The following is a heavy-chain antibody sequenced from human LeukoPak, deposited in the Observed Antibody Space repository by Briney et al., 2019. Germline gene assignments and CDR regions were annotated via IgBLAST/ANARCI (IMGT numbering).Heavy chain of an antibody. CDR2: VSWNSGSI. J-gene: IGHJ4*02. CDR3: AQSALVLMVYADIDY. CDR1: GFTFDDYA. D-gene: IGHD2-8*01. V-gene: IGHV3-9*01. Sequence: GGSLRLSCAASGFTFDDYAMHWVRHAPGKGLEWVSGVSWNSGSIGYADSVKGRFTISRDNAKNSLYLQMNSLRAEDTALYYCAQSALVLMVYADIDYWGQGTLVTVSS.